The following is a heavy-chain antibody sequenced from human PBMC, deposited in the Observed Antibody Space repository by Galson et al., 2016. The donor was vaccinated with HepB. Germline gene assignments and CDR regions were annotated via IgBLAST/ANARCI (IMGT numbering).Heavy chain of an antibody. V-gene: IGHV1-18*01. CDR2: INAYNGNT. CDR3: ARVLGGYDFYP. Sequence: SVKVSCKASGFTFTAYGISWVRQAPGQGLEWMGWINAYNGNTNYAQSFQGRVTMTTDTSTGTAYMELWNLRSDDTALYYCARVLGGYDFYPRGQGTLVTVSS. J-gene: IGHJ5*02. D-gene: IGHD5-12*01. CDR1: GFTFTAYG.